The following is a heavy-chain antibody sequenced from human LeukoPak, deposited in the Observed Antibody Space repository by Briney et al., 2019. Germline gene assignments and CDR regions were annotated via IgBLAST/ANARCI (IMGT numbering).Heavy chain of an antibody. Sequence: RGSLRLSRVPSGFTPSRYQMHWVPPAPGKGLWWVSYIANIGGTILYADSVKGRFTISRDDDKNSLYLQMNTLRVEDTAIYYCARETRGAFDYWGQGTLVTVSS. CDR1: GFTPSRYQ. D-gene: IGHD4/OR15-4a*01. CDR3: ARETRGAFDY. J-gene: IGHJ4*02. V-gene: IGHV3-48*03. CDR2: IANIGGTI.